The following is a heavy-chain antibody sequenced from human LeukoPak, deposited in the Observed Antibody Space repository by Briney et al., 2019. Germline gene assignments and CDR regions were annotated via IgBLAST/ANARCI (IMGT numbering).Heavy chain of an antibody. V-gene: IGHV4-39*02. CDR1: GGSIRSGSHY. Sequence: SETLSLTCTVSGGSIRSGSHYWAWIRQPPGKGLEWIGSIYYSGSTYYNPSLENRVTISIDTSKNHFSLKLSSLSAADTSVYYCAKRDDSGANSVDLWGQGTLVTVS. D-gene: IGHD3-22*01. CDR3: AKRDDSGANSVDL. CDR2: IYYSGST. J-gene: IGHJ4*02.